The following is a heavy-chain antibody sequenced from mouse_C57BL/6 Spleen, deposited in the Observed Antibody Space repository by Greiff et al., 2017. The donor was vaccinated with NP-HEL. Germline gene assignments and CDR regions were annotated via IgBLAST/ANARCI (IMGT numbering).Heavy chain of an antibody. CDR3: TTRGRYDYDGFAY. Sequence: EVQLQQSGAELVRPGASVKLSCTASGFNIKDDYMHWVKQRPEQGLEWIGWIDPENGDTDYASKFQGKATITADTSSNTAYLQLSSLTSEDAAVYYCTTRGRYDYDGFAYWGQGTLVTVSA. CDR1: GFNIKDDY. D-gene: IGHD2-4*01. CDR2: IDPENGDT. J-gene: IGHJ3*01. V-gene: IGHV14-4*01.